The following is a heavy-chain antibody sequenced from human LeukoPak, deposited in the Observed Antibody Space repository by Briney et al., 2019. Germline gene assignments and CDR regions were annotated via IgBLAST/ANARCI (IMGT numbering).Heavy chain of an antibody. J-gene: IGHJ4*02. D-gene: IGHD5-18*01. V-gene: IGHV4-4*02. CDR3: ARTVDTAMAVDY. CDR2: IYHSGST. Sequence: SSGTLSLTCAVSGGSISSSNWWSWVRQPPGKGLEWIGEIYHSGSTNYNPSLKSRVTISVDKPKNQFSLKLSSVTAADTAVYYCARTVDTAMAVDYWGQGTLVTVSS. CDR1: GGSISSSNW.